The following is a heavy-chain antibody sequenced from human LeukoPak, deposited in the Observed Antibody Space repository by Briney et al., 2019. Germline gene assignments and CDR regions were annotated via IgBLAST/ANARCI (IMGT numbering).Heavy chain of an antibody. V-gene: IGHV4-34*01. J-gene: IGHJ4*02. Sequence: SETLSLTCAVYDASFSVYYWSWIRQPPGRGLEWIGEINDTGNTKYNPSLESRVTISIDTSKKQFSLKLSSVTAADTAVYYCARGPKDITMVKGHIPRSSFAYWGQGTLVTVSS. D-gene: IGHD5-18*01. CDR1: DASFSVYY. CDR2: INDTGNT. CDR3: ARGPKDITMVKGHIPRSSFAY.